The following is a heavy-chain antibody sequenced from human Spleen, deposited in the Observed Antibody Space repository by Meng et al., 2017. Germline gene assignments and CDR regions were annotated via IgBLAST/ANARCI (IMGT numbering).Heavy chain of an antibody. CDR3: ARGPTTMAHDFDY. J-gene: IGHJ4*02. CDR1: VGSFSGSC. D-gene: IGHD4-11*01. Sequence: VELLEWWGGLLVASCARSLPMCVFVGSFSGSCWWWILQPPGNGLGWIGEFHLQGSITYTPTLKSRATISVDTSQSNLSLKFSSVTAADSAVYYCARGPTTMAHDFDYWGQGTLVTVSS. V-gene: IGHV4-34*01. CDR2: FHLQGSI.